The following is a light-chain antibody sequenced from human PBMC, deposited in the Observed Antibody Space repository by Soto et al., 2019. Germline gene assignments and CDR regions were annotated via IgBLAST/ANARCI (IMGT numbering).Light chain of an antibody. CDR3: QQYNSYWT. Sequence: DVRMTQSPSTLSAYVGDRVTITCRASQSISSWLAWYQQRPGKAPKLLIYDASSLESGVPSRFSGSGSGTEFTFTFSSLQPENFETYYCQQYNSYWTFGKGTKVDIK. J-gene: IGKJ1*01. V-gene: IGKV1-5*01. CDR2: DAS. CDR1: QSISSW.